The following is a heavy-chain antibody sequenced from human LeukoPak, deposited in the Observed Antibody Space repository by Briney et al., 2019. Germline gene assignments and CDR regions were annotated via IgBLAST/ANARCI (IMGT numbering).Heavy chain of an antibody. V-gene: IGHV1-2*02. D-gene: IGHD5-12*01. CDR2: INPNSGGT. J-gene: IGHJ4*02. Sequence: GASVKVSCKASGYTFTSYGIGWVRQAPGQGLEWMGWINPNSGGTNYAQKFQGRVTMTRDTSISTAYMELSRLRSDDTAVYYCARAPSPLVATTHYFDYWGQGTLVTVSS. CDR3: ARAPSPLVATTHYFDY. CDR1: GYTFTSYG.